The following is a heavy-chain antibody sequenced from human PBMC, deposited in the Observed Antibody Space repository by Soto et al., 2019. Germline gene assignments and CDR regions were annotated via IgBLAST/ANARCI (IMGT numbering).Heavy chain of an antibody. CDR1: GFTFSSYA. CDR3: AKDLYGYYDSSGYYLVDY. Sequence: PGGSLRLSCAASGFTFSSYAMSWVRQAPGKGLEWVSAISGSGGSTYYADSVKGRFTISRDNSKNTLYLQMNSLRAEDTAVYYCAKDLYGYYDSSGYYLVDYWGQGTLVTSPQ. CDR2: ISGSGGST. V-gene: IGHV3-23*01. J-gene: IGHJ4*02. D-gene: IGHD3-22*01.